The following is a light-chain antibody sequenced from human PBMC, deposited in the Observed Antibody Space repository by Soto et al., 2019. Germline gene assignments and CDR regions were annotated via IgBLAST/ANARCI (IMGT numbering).Light chain of an antibody. CDR2: GVS. V-gene: IGKV3-20*01. CDR1: QTINSG. Sequence: EIVLTQSPGTLSLSPGERATLSCRASQTINSGLAWYQHKRGQAPRLLIYGVSVRAIGIPDRFSGSGSGTDFTLAISRLEPEDFEVYFCQQYGGSPYTFGQGTKVEIK. J-gene: IGKJ2*01. CDR3: QQYGGSPYT.